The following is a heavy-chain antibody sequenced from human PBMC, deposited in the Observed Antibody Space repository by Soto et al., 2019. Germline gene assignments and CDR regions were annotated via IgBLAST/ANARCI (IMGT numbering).Heavy chain of an antibody. J-gene: IGHJ4*02. CDR1: GDSVSSNSAA. D-gene: IGHD5-18*01. V-gene: IGHV6-1*01. Sequence: TPSLTCAISGDSVSSNSAAWNWIRQSPSRGLEWLGRTYYRSKWYNDYAVSVKSRITINPDTSKNQFSLQLNSVTPEDTAVYYSAREVKSGYSYGVDYWGQGSLVTVS. CDR3: AREVKSGYSYGVDY. CDR2: TYYRSKWYN.